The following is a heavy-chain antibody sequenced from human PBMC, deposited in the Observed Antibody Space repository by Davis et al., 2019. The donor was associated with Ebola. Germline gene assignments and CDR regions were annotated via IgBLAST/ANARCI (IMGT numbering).Heavy chain of an antibody. CDR1: GFLFRNYV. D-gene: IGHD1-26*01. Sequence: GESLKIPCETPGFLFRNYVMSWVRQAPGKGLEWVSTFGTGGDTYYADSVKGRFAISRDNSRGTLYLQMNGLRVEDTAIYYCVKDTSNIWFDIWGQGTMVTVSS. V-gene: IGHV3-23*01. J-gene: IGHJ3*02. CDR2: FGTGGDT. CDR3: VKDTSNIWFDI.